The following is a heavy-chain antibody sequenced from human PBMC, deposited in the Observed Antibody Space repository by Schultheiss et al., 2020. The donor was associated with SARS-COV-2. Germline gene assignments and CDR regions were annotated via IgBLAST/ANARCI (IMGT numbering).Heavy chain of an antibody. Sequence: GGSLRLSCAASGFTFSDYYMNWVRQAPGKGLEWVAVIWYDGSNKYYADSVKGRFTISRDNSKNTLYLQMNSLRAEDTAVYYCARDGDCGGDCYAFDIWGQGTMVTVSS. J-gene: IGHJ3*02. D-gene: IGHD2-21*02. CDR3: ARDGDCGGDCYAFDI. CDR1: GFTFSDYY. CDR2: IWYDGSNK. V-gene: IGHV3-33*08.